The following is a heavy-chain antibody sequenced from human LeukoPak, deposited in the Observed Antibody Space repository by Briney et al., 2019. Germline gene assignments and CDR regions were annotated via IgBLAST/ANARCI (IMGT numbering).Heavy chain of an antibody. D-gene: IGHD3-10*01. Sequence: SETLSLTCTVSGGSISSGGYYWSWIRQHPGQGLEWIGYIYYSGSTYYNPSLKSRVTISVDTSKNQFSLKLSSVTAADTAVYYCARVDRFGIDYWGQGTLVTVSS. CDR3: ARVDRFGIDY. CDR1: GGSISSGGYY. V-gene: IGHV4-31*03. J-gene: IGHJ4*02. CDR2: IYYSGST.